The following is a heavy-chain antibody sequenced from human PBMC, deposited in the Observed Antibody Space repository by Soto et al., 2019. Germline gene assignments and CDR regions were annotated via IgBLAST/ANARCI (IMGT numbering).Heavy chain of an antibody. CDR2: ISGSGGST. D-gene: IGHD5-12*01. Sequence: GGSLRLSCAASGFTFSSYAMSWVRQAPGKGLEWVSAISGSGGSTYYADSVKGRFTISRDNSKNTLYLQMNSLRAEDTAVYYCAGGGLRDYYFDYWGQGTLVTVSS. CDR3: AGGGLRDYYFDY. CDR1: GFTFSSYA. V-gene: IGHV3-23*01. J-gene: IGHJ4*02.